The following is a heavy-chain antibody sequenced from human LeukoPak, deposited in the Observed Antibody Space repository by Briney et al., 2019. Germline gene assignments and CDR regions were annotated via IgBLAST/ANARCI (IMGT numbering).Heavy chain of an antibody. CDR1: GFTFSSYG. V-gene: IGHV3-30*18. D-gene: IGHD3-22*01. CDR2: ISYDGSNK. CDR3: AKELQYYYDSSGYAFDI. Sequence: GGSLRLSCAASGFTFSSYGMHWVRQAPGKGLEWVAVISYDGSNKYYADSVKGRFTISRDNSKNTLYLQMNSLRAEDTAVYYCAKELQYYYDSSGYAFDIWGQGTMVTVSS. J-gene: IGHJ3*02.